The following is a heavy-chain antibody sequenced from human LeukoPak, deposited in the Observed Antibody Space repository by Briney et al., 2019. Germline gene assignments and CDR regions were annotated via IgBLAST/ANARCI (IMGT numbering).Heavy chain of an antibody. V-gene: IGHV4-59*08. CDR2: IYHSGST. Sequence: SETLSLTCTVSGGSISSYYWSWIRQPPGKGLQYIGCIYHSGSTNYNPSLKSRVTISVDTSKNQFSLKLSSVTAADTAVYYCAGLYHYDSNIDFWGQGTLVTVSS. J-gene: IGHJ4*02. D-gene: IGHD3-22*01. CDR1: GGSISSYY. CDR3: AGLYHYDSNIDF.